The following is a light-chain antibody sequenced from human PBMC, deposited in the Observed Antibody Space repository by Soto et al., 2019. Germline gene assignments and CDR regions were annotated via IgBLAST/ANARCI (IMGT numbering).Light chain of an antibody. Sequence: QSALTQPRSVSGSPGQSVTISCTGTSSDVGGYNYVSWYQQHPGKAPKLMIYEVSKRPSGVPDRFSGSKSGNTASLTISGHQAEDEADSYCCAYAGSNYVFGTGTKLTVL. CDR1: SSDVGGYNY. CDR3: CAYAGSNYV. V-gene: IGLV2-11*01. J-gene: IGLJ1*01. CDR2: EVS.